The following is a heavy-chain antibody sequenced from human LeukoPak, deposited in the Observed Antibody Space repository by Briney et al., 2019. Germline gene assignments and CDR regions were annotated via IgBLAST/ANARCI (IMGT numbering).Heavy chain of an antibody. D-gene: IGHD1-26*01. CDR1: EFSFSSYN. J-gene: IGHJ6*03. V-gene: IGHV3-21*06. Sequence: GGSLRLSCAASEFSFSSYNMNWVRQAPGEGLEWVSSITSSSSYTFYADSVKGRFTISRDSAKSSLYLQMNSLTADDTAVYYCARDPYSGTYSPGVYYYYMDVWGKGTTVTISS. CDR2: ITSSSSYT. CDR3: ARDPYSGTYSPGVYYYYMDV.